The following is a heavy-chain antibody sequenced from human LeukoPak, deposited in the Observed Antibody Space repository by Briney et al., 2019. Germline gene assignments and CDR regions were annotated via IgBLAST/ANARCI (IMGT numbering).Heavy chain of an antibody. J-gene: IGHJ3*02. CDR2: INTNTGNP. CDR1: GYTFTSYA. V-gene: IGHV7-4-1*02. CDR3: ARDLSWAWLRSSDAFDI. D-gene: IGHD5-12*01. Sequence: ASVKVSCKASGYTFTSYAMNWVRQAPGQGFEWMGWINTNTGNPTYAQGFTGRFVFSLDTSVSTASPQISSLKAEDTAVYYCARDLSWAWLRSSDAFDIWGQGTMVTVSS.